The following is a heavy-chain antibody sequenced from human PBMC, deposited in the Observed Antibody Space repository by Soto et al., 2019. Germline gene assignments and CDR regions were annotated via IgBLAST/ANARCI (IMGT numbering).Heavy chain of an antibody. V-gene: IGHV1-69*06. D-gene: IGHD3-22*01. Sequence: QVQLVQSGAEVKKPGSSVKVSCKASGGTISSYAISWVRQAPGQGLEWMGGIIPIFGTANYAQKFQGRVTITADKSTSTAYMELSSLRSEDTAVYYCARDRWYYYDSSGYLRGGMDVWGQGTTVTVSS. CDR2: IIPIFGTA. J-gene: IGHJ6*02. CDR1: GGTISSYA. CDR3: ARDRWYYYDSSGYLRGGMDV.